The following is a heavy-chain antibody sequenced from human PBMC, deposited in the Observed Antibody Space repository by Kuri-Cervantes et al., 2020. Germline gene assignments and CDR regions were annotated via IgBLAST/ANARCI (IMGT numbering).Heavy chain of an antibody. D-gene: IGHD1-26*01. Sequence: GESLKISCAASGFTFSSYAMHWVRQAPGKGLEWVAVISYDGSNKYYADSVKGRFTISRDNAKNSLYLQMNSLRAEDTAVYYCARDMYSGSQRGGSYYYYGMDVWGQGTTVTVSS. CDR3: ARDMYSGSQRGGSYYYYGMDV. J-gene: IGHJ6*02. CDR2: ISYDGSNK. V-gene: IGHV3-30-3*01. CDR1: GFTFSSYA.